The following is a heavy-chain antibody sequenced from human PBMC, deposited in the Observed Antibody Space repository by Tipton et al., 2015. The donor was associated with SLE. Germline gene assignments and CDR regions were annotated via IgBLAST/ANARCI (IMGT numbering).Heavy chain of an antibody. J-gene: IGHJ6*02. CDR2: ISSSSSTI. CDR3: ARIYRSSSGYGMDV. Sequence: SLRLSCAASGFTFSTYSMNWVRQAPGKGLEWVSYISSSSSTIYYADSVKGRFTISRDNAKNSLYLQMNSLRAEGTAVYYCARIYRSSSGYGMDVWGQGTTVTVSS. V-gene: IGHV3-48*01. CDR1: GFTFSTYS. D-gene: IGHD6-6*01.